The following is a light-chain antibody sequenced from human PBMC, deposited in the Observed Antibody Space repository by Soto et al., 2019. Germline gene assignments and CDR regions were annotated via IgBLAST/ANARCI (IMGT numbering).Light chain of an antibody. J-gene: IGKJ4*01. CDR1: QSILYRYKGKEY. CDR2: WAS. Sequence: DIVMTQSPDSLSVSLGERATINCKPSQSILYRYKGKEYLAWYQQKPGHPPKLLIYWASTRESGVPDRFSGSGSGTDFTLTISSLQAEDVAVYYCQQFFTTPLTFGGGTRVEI. CDR3: QQFFTTPLT. V-gene: IGKV4-1*01.